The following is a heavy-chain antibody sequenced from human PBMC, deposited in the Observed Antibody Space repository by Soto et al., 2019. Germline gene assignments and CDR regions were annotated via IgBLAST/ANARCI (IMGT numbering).Heavy chain of an antibody. CDR2: IYYSGST. Sequence: LCGGSISSSSYYWGWIRQPPGKGLEWIGSIYYSGSTYYNPSLKSRVTISVDTSKNQFSLKLSSVTAADTAVYYCARHVDEGDGILDYWGQGTLVTVSS. D-gene: IGHD2-21*02. J-gene: IGHJ4*02. CDR3: ARHVDEGDGILDY. V-gene: IGHV4-39*01. CDR1: GGSISSSSYY.